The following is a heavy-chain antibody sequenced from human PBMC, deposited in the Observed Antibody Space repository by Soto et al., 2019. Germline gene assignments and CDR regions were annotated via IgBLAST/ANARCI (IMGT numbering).Heavy chain of an antibody. J-gene: IGHJ5*02. Sequence: XDSLKISCKGSGYSFTSYWISWVRQMPGKGLEWMGRIDPSDSYTNYSPSFQGHVTISADKSISTAYLQWSSLKASDTAMYYCARQNVDTAMVTSWFDPWGQGTLVTVSS. D-gene: IGHD5-18*01. CDR3: ARQNVDTAMVTSWFDP. CDR2: IDPSDSYT. V-gene: IGHV5-10-1*01. CDR1: GYSFTSYW.